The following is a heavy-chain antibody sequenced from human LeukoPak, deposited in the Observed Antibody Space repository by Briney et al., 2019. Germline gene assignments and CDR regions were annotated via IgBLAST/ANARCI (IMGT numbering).Heavy chain of an antibody. CDR1: GFTFSTYA. CDR2: ISGSGSGSST. Sequence: PGGSLRLSCAASGFTFSTYAMSWVRHAPGKGLEWVSTISGSGSGSSTYYADSVKGRLTISRDNSKNTLYLQMNSLRAEDTAVYYCAKKRPTDGRDYMDVWGKGTTVTVSS. V-gene: IGHV3-23*01. J-gene: IGHJ6*03. CDR3: AKKRPTDGRDYMDV. D-gene: IGHD6-13*01.